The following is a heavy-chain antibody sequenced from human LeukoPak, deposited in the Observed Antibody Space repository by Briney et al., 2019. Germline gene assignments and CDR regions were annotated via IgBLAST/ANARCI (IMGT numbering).Heavy chain of an antibody. V-gene: IGHV3-30*18. CDR3: AKASVYVYYGMDV. D-gene: IGHD3-16*02. J-gene: IGHJ6*02. Sequence: GGSLRLSCAASGFTFSNFGMHWVRQAAGQGLEWVAVISYDGSNKYYADSVKGRFTISRDNSKNTLYLQMNSLGAEDTAVYYCAKASVYVYYGMDVWGQGTTVTVSS. CDR1: GFTFSNFG. CDR2: ISYDGSNK.